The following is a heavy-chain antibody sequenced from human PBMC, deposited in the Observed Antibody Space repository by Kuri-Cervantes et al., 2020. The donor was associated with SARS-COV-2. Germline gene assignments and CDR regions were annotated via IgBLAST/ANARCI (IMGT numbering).Heavy chain of an antibody. V-gene: IGHV3-74*01. CDR3: AKMPPRYYMDV. CDR1: GFTFSGYW. CDR2: INSDGTST. J-gene: IGHJ6*03. Sequence: GESLKISCSASGFTFSGYWMHWVRQAPGKGLVWVSRINSDGTSTRYADSVKGRFTISRDNARDTLYLQMNSLRAEDTAVYYCAKMPPRYYMDVWGKGTTVTVSS. D-gene: IGHD2-2*01.